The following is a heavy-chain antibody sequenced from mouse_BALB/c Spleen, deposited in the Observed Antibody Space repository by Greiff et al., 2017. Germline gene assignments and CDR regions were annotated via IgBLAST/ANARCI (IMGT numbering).Heavy chain of an antibody. D-gene: IGHD3-3*01. V-gene: IGHV1S81*02. J-gene: IGHJ4*01. CDR3: TREGDYYAMDY. CDR2: INPSNGGT. Sequence: QVQLQQSGAELVKPGASVKLSCKASGYTFTSYYMYWVKQRPGQGLEWIGEINPSNGGTNFNEKFKSKATLTVDKSSSTAYMQLSSLTSEDSAVYYCTREGDYYAMDYWGQGTSVTVSS. CDR1: GYTFTSYY.